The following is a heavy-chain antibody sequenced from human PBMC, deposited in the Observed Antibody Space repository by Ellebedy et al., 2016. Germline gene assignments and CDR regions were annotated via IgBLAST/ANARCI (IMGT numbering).Heavy chain of an antibody. CDR1: GGSVRSSSYY. J-gene: IGHJ2*01. CDR3: ASRPNWYFDL. Sequence: SETLSLXXTVSGGSVRSSSYYWDWIRQPPGKGLEWIGSMYYRGSTNYNPSLKSRVTISVDTSKNQFSLKLTSVTAADTAAYYCASRPNWYFDLWGRGTLVTVSS. V-gene: IGHV4-39*01. CDR2: MYYRGST.